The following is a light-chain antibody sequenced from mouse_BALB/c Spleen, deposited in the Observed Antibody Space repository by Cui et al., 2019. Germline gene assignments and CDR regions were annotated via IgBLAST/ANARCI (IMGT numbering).Light chain of an antibody. CDR3: QQYHRYLPMYT. Sequence: QIVLTQSPAIMSASPGEKVTISCSASSSVSYLYWYQQKPGSSPKPWIYRTSNLASGVPARFSGSGSGTSYSLKISSMEAEDAATYYCQQYHRYLPMYTFGGGTKLEIK. CDR2: RTS. J-gene: IGKJ2*01. V-gene: IGKV4-61*01. CDR1: SSVSY.